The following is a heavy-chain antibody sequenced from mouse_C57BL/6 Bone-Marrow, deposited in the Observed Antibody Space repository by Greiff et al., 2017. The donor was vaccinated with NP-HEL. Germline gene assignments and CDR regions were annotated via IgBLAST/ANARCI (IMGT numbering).Heavy chain of an antibody. V-gene: IGHV5-16*01. Sequence: DVMLVESEGGLVQPGSSMKLSCTASGFTFSDYYMAWVRQVPEKGLEWVANINYDGSSTYYLDSLKSRFTFSRDTATNILYLQMSSLTSEDTATYYCARGGGLRRRTYAMDYGGQGTSVTVSA. J-gene: IGHJ4*01. CDR1: GFTFSDYY. D-gene: IGHD2-4*01. CDR2: INYDGSST. CDR3: ARGGGLRRRTYAMDY.